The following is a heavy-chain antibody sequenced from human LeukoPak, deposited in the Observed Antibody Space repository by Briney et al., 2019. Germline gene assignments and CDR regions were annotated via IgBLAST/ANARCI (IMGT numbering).Heavy chain of an antibody. CDR3: ARVSGYYYGMDV. J-gene: IGHJ6*02. D-gene: IGHD1-26*01. CDR2: INHSGST. CDR1: GGSFSGYY. V-gene: IGHV4-34*01. Sequence: SETLSLTCAVYGGSFSGYYWSWIRQPPGKGLEWIGEINHSGSTNYNPSLKSRVTISVDTSKNQFSLKLSSVTAAGTAVYYCARVSGYYYGMDVWGQGTTVTVSS.